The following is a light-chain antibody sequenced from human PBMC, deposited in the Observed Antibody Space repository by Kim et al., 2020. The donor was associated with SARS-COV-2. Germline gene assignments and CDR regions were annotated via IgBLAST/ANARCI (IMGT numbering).Light chain of an antibody. V-gene: IGLV2-14*01. CDR2: DVS. J-gene: IGLJ2*01. Sequence: QSALTQPASVSGSPGQSITISCTGTNSDVGGYNYVSWYQLHPGKAPKLMIYDVSNRPSGVSNRFSGSKSVNTASLTISGLQAEDEADYYCSSYTSSTTVVFCGGTQLTVL. CDR1: NSDVGGYNY. CDR3: SSYTSSTTVV.